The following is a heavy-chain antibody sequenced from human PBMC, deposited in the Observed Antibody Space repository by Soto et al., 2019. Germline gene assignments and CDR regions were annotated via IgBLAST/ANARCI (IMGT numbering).Heavy chain of an antibody. CDR3: TRAADRFGFVWGRNDAFDI. Sequence: QVQLLQSGPEVKKPGASVRVSCQAFGFRFAEFGISWVRQAPGQGLEWVGWSRADNNHPNYAKSLQGRVNVTADTSTNPAFLELTSLRSGGTAVYHCTRAADRFGFVWGRNDAFDIWGQGTLVIVTS. D-gene: IGHD3-16*01. J-gene: IGHJ3*02. CDR2: SRADNNHP. V-gene: IGHV1-18*01. CDR1: GFRFAEFG.